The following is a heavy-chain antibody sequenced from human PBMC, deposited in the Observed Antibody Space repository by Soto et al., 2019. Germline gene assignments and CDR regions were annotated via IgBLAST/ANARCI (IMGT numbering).Heavy chain of an antibody. J-gene: IGHJ4*02. D-gene: IGHD3-16*01. Sequence: QVQLQESGPGLVKPSETLSLTCTVSGGSVSSGSYYWYWIRQPPGKGLEWIAYISYSGSSSYNSYLKRRVTISVDTSKNQFSLNLSSVTAADTAVYYCARGVRLILGDWGQGTLVTVSS. CDR2: ISYSGSS. CDR1: GGSVSSGSYY. CDR3: ARGVRLILGD. V-gene: IGHV4-61*01.